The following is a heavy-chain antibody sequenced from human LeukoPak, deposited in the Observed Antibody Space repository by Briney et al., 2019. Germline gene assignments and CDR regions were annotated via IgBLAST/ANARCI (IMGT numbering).Heavy chain of an antibody. CDR1: GDSISINY. V-gene: IGHV4-59*01. Sequence: SETLSLTCTVSGDSISINYWNWIRQPPGKGLEWLGYISYSGNTNYNQSLMSRVTISVDRSKNQFSLRLNSVTAADTAVYYCARVSVGGDRGFLFDSWGQGTLVTVFS. CDR3: ARVSVGGDRGFLFDS. D-gene: IGHD1-26*01. J-gene: IGHJ4*02. CDR2: ISYSGNT.